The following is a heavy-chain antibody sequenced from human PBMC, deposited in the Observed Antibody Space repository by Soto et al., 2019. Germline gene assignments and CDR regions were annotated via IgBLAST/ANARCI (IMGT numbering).Heavy chain of an antibody. CDR3: TGDSSGWPLDY. Sequence: QVQLVESGGGVVQPGRSLRLSCAASGFTFSSYGMHWVRQAPGKGLEWVAVISDDGSNKYYADSVKGRFTISRDNSKNTLYLQMTSLRAEDTAVYYCTGDSSGWPLDYWGQGTLVTVAS. J-gene: IGHJ4*02. CDR2: ISDDGSNK. CDR1: GFTFSSYG. V-gene: IGHV3-30*03. D-gene: IGHD6-19*01.